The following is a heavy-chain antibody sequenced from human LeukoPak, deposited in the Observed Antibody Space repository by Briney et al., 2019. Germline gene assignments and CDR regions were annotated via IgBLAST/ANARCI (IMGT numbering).Heavy chain of an antibody. CDR2: IWYDESKE. J-gene: IGHJ4*02. CDR3: ARDGGSSIDY. CDR1: GITLSNYG. D-gene: IGHD6-13*01. V-gene: IGHV3-33*01. Sequence: GGSLRLSCAASGITLSNYGMHWVRQAPGKGLEWVAVIWYDESKEYYADSVKGRSTISRDTSENMMYLQMNSLRAEDTAVYYCARDGGSSIDYWGQGALVTVSS.